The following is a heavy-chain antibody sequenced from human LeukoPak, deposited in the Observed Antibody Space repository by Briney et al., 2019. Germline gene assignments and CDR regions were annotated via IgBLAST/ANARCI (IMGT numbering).Heavy chain of an antibody. CDR2: IYYSGST. CDR3: ARGGFGDYYFDY. Sequence: SQTLSLTCTVSGGSISSGGYYWSWIRQHPGKGLEWIGYIYYSGSTYYNPSLKRRVIISVDTSKNQFSLKLSSVTAADTAVYYCARGGFGDYYFDYWGQGTLVTVSS. J-gene: IGHJ4*02. V-gene: IGHV4-31*03. D-gene: IGHD3-10*01. CDR1: GGSISSGGYY.